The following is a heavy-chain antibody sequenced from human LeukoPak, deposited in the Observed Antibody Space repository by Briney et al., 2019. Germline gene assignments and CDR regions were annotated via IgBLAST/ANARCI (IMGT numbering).Heavy chain of an antibody. CDR1: GFTFSSYA. Sequence: PGGSLRLSCAASGFTFSSYAMSWVRQAPGKGLEWVSYISSSGSTIYYADSVKGRFTISRDNAKSSLYLQMNSLRAEDTAVYYCATIFGVVSGFDYWGQGTLVTVSS. V-gene: IGHV3-48*03. J-gene: IGHJ4*02. D-gene: IGHD3-3*01. CDR2: ISSSGSTI. CDR3: ATIFGVVSGFDY.